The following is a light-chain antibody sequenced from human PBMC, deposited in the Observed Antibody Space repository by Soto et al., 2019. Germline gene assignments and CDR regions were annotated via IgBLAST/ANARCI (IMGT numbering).Light chain of an antibody. CDR1: RGISNN. CDR2: GAS. Sequence: DIQMTQSPSSLSASVGDSVTITCRASRGISNNLAWYQQKPGKVPKLLIYGASTLQSGVPSRFSGSRSGTDFTLTISSLQPEDVATYYCQKYDSAPLTFGQGTKVDFK. CDR3: QKYDSAPLT. J-gene: IGKJ1*01. V-gene: IGKV1-27*01.